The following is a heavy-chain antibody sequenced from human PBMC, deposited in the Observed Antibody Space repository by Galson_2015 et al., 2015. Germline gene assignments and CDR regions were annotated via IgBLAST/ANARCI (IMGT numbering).Heavy chain of an antibody. CDR2: ISSSSSTI. Sequence: SLRLSCAASGSTFSSYSMNWVRQAPGKGLEWVSYISSSSSTIYYADSVKGRFTISRDNAKNSLYLQMNSLRAEDTAVYYCARSSSGYFPTQHPDAFDIWGQGTMVTVSS. D-gene: IGHD3-22*01. J-gene: IGHJ3*02. CDR3: ARSSSGYFPTQHPDAFDI. V-gene: IGHV3-48*01. CDR1: GSTFSSYS.